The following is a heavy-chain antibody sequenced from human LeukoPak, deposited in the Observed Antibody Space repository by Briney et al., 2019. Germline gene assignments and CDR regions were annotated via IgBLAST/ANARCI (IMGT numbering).Heavy chain of an antibody. CDR1: GGSISNYY. D-gene: IGHD1-1*01. V-gene: IGHV4-59*01. CDR2: IYYTGNT. J-gene: IGHJ5*02. CDR3: ARDRLQLQS. Sequence: SETLSLTCTVSGGSISNYYWNWIRQPPGKGLEWIGYIYYTGNTNYNPSLKSRVTISVDTSKNQFSLKLSSVTAADTAVYYCARDRLQLQSWGQGTLVTISS.